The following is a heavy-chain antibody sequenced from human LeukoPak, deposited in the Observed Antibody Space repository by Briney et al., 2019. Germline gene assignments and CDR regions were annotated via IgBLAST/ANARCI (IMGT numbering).Heavy chain of an antibody. CDR3: AREIRAAARGYLDY. V-gene: IGHV4-31*03. D-gene: IGHD6-13*01. CDR2: IYYSGST. Sequence: PSQTLSLTCTVSGGSISSGGYYWSWIRQHPGKGLEWIGYIYYSGSTYYNPSLKSRVTISVDTSKNQFSLKLSSVTAADTAVYYCAREIRAAARGYLDYWGQGTLVTVSS. CDR1: GGSISSGGYY. J-gene: IGHJ4*02.